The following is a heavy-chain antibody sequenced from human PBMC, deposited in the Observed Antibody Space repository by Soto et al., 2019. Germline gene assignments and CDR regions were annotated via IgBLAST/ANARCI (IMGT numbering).Heavy chain of an antibody. D-gene: IGHD6-6*01. Sequence: QVQLVESGGGVVQPGRSLRLSCAASGFTFSSYAMHWVRQAPGKGLEWVAVISYDGSNKYYADSVKGRSTISRDNSKNSLYLQMNSLRAEDTAVYYCAREGAARYFDLWGRGTLVTVSS. V-gene: IGHV3-30-3*01. CDR2: ISYDGSNK. CDR3: AREGAARYFDL. J-gene: IGHJ2*01. CDR1: GFTFSSYA.